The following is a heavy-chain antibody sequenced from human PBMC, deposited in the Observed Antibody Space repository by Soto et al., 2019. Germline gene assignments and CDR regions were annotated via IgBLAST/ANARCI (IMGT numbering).Heavy chain of an antibody. CDR1: GFTFSDHY. Sequence: PGGSLRLSCAASGFTFSDHYMDWVRQAPGKGLEWVGRTRNKANSYTTEYAASVKGRFTISRDDSKNSLYLQMNSLKTEDTAVYYCARAPTYYDILTGRRGNDYWGQGTLVTVSS. D-gene: IGHD3-9*01. CDR3: ARAPTYYDILTGRRGNDY. J-gene: IGHJ4*02. CDR2: TRNKANSYTT. V-gene: IGHV3-72*01.